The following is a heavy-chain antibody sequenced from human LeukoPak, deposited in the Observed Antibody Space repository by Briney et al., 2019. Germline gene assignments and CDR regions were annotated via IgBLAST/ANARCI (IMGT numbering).Heavy chain of an antibody. D-gene: IGHD1-14*01. V-gene: IGHV3-73*01. CDR2: IWRRDDTYAT. J-gene: IGHJ3*02. CDR3: AKPARTDSFDI. Sequence: GGSLRLSCAASGFIFSNAWMSGLRQACGKGLEWVGRIWRRDDTYATPYDASVKDRFTISRDNSKNTLYLQMNSLRAEDTAVYYCAKPARTDSFDIWGQGTMITVSS. CDR1: GFIFSNAW.